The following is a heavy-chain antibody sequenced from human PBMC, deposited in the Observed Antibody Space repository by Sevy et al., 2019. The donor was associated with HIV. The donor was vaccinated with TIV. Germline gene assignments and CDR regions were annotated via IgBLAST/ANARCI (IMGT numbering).Heavy chain of an antibody. V-gene: IGHV3-33*01. J-gene: IGHJ4*02. CDR3: ARGADYFDSSGANFEY. CDR1: GFSFSNYG. CDR2: IWYDGSSK. D-gene: IGHD3-22*01. Sequence: GGSLRLSCAASGFSFSNYGMHWVRQAPGKGLEWVALIWYDGSSKYYAASVKGRLTISRDNSKNTLSLQMDSLRAEDTAVYYCARGADYFDSSGANFEYWGQGTLVTVSS.